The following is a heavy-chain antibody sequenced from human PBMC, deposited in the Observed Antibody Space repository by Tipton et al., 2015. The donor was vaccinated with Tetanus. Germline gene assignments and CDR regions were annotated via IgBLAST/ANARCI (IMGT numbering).Heavy chain of an antibody. J-gene: IGHJ3*02. D-gene: IGHD3-16*01. CDR1: GDSISSSEYY. CDR3: ARSGGRRYAFDI. CDR2: FFYSGST. Sequence: TLSLTCTVSGDSISSSEYYWGWIRQPPGKGLEWIGSFFYSGSTYYHPSLKSRVTISVDTSNNLFSLKLTSVTTADTAVYYCARSGGRRYAFDIWGQGTMVTVSS. V-gene: IGHV4-39*07.